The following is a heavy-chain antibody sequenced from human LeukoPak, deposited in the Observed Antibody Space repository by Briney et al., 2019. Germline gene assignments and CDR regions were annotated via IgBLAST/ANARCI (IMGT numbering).Heavy chain of an antibody. V-gene: IGHV4-34*01. CDR1: GGSFSGYY. Sequence: SETPSLTCAVYGGSFSGYYWSWIRQPPGKGLEWIGEINHSGSTNYNPSLKSRVTISVDTSKNQFSLKLSSVTAADTAVYYCARTAAAGRGGYYFDYWGQGTLVTVSS. CDR3: ARTAAAGRGGYYFDY. J-gene: IGHJ4*02. CDR2: INHSGST. D-gene: IGHD6-13*01.